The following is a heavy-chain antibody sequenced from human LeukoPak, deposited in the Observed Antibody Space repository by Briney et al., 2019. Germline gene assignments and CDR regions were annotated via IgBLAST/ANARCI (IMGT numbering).Heavy chain of an antibody. J-gene: IGHJ3*02. V-gene: IGHV3-66*01. CDR3: ARRITMVPFDI. CDR2: IYSGGST. Sequence: PGGSLRLSCAASGFTVSSNYMSWVRQAPGKGLEWVSVIYSGGSTYYADSVKGRFTISRDNSKNTLYLQMNSLRAEDTAVYYCARRITMVPFDIWGQGTMVTVSS. CDR1: GFTVSSNY. D-gene: IGHD3-10*01.